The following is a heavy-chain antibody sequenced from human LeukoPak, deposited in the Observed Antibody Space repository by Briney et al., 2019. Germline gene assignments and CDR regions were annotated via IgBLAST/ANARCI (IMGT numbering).Heavy chain of an antibody. CDR2: IYYSGST. D-gene: IGHD6-6*01. V-gene: IGHV4-59*08. CDR3: ARHSSDIAARPNDY. J-gene: IGHJ4*02. CDR1: GCSISNYY. Sequence: SETLSLTCTVSGCSISNYYWSWIRQPPGKGLEWIAYIYYSGSTNYNPSLKSRVTISVDTSKNQFSLNLSSVTAADTAMYYCARHSSDIAARPNDYWGQGTLVTVSS.